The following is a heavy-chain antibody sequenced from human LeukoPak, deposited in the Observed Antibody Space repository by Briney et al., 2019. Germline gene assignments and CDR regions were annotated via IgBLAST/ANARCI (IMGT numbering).Heavy chain of an antibody. V-gene: IGHV4-34*01. CDR2: INHSGST. Sequence: SETLSLTCAVYGGSFSGYYWSWIRQPPGKGLEWIGEINHSGSTNYNPSLKSRVTISADTSKNQFSLKLSSVTAADTAVYYCARGWDTAMVFDYWGQGTLVTVSS. CDR1: GGSFSGYY. J-gene: IGHJ4*02. D-gene: IGHD5-18*01. CDR3: ARGWDTAMVFDY.